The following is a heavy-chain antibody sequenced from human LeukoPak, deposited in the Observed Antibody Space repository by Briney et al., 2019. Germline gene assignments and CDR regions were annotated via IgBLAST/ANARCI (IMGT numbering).Heavy chain of an antibody. CDR2: MKQDGSET. CDR1: GFTFSNYW. J-gene: IGHJ4*02. Sequence: GGSLRLSCAASGFTFSNYWMSWVRQAPGKGLEWVANMKQDGSETYYVDSVKGRFTISRDNAKNSLYLQMNSLRAEDTALYYCATRTGASPYYFDYWGQGILVTVSS. D-gene: IGHD1-1*01. CDR3: ATRTGASPYYFDY. V-gene: IGHV3-7*03.